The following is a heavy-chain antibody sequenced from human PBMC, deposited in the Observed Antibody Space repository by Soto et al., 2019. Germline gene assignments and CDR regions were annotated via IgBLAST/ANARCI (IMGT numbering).Heavy chain of an antibody. D-gene: IGHD3-3*01. Sequence: ASVKVSCKASGYTFTSYDINWVRQATGQGLEWMGWMNPNSGNTGYAQKFQGRVTMTRNTSISTAYMELSSLRSEDTAVYYCARAYDFWSGYYTFDYYYYYLAVWGKGTTVTVSS. CDR1: GYTFTSYD. J-gene: IGHJ6*03. V-gene: IGHV1-8*01. CDR3: ARAYDFWSGYYTFDYYYYYLAV. CDR2: MNPNSGNT.